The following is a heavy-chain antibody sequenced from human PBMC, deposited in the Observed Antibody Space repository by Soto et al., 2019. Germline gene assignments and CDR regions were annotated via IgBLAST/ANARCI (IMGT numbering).Heavy chain of an antibody. Sequence: EVQLLESGGDLVKPGGSLRLSCVASGFTFSSFDLSWVRQAPGKGLEWVSGLSSSGGTTDYADSVKGRFTLSRDNSKNTLYLQMDSLRVDDTGVYYCARVSGIILPNYWGQGTRVTVSS. CDR1: GFTFSSFD. D-gene: IGHD3-10*01. CDR3: ARVSGIILPNY. J-gene: IGHJ4*02. V-gene: IGHV3-23*01. CDR2: LSSSGGTT.